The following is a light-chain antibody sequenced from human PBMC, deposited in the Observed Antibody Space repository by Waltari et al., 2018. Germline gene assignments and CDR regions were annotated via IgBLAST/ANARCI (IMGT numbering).Light chain of an antibody. V-gene: IGKV3-20*01. CDR2: GAS. Sequence: IVLTQSPGTLSLSPGDRVTLSCRASQSVSRSLAWYQQKPGQAPKLLIYGASTRATGIPDRFTGSGSGTDFSLTISSLEPEDFAIYFCQHYVRLPATFSQGTKVEIK. CDR3: QHYVRLPAT. J-gene: IGKJ1*01. CDR1: QSVSRS.